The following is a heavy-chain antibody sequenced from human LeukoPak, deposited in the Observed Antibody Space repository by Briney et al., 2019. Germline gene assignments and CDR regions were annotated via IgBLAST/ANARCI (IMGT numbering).Heavy chain of an antibody. D-gene: IGHD3-10*01. Sequence: GGSLRLSCAASGFTFSDYYMLWLPQAPGKGREGFSYINSSGSTIYYADSVKGRLTISRDNAKNSLYVQMNSLRAEDTAVYYCAISYYYGSGSYDYYYGMDVWGQGATVTVSS. CDR2: INSSGSTI. J-gene: IGHJ6*02. V-gene: IGHV3-11*01. CDR1: GFTFSDYY. CDR3: AISYYYGSGSYDYYYGMDV.